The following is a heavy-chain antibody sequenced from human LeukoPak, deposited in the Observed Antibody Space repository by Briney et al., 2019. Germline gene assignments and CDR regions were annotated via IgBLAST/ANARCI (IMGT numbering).Heavy chain of an antibody. V-gene: IGHV3-23*01. CDR1: GFTFSSYG. D-gene: IGHD3-10*01. J-gene: IGHJ4*02. Sequence: GALRLSCAASGFTFSSYGMGWVRQPPGKGLEWVSIISGSGGSTSYADSVKGRFTISRDISKNTLYLQMNSLRAEDTAVYYCAKNSFYYDSGSYFFDYWGQGTLVTVSS. CDR2: ISGSGGST. CDR3: AKNSFYYDSGSYFFDY.